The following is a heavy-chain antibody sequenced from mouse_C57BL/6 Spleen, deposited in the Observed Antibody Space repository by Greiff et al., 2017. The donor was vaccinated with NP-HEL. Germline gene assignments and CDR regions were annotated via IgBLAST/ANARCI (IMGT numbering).Heavy chain of an antibody. J-gene: IGHJ2*01. CDR3: ARGGYYAFDY. CDR1: GYSITSGYY. V-gene: IGHV3-6*01. CDR2: ISYDGSN. Sequence: EVKLVESGPGLVKPSQSLSLTCSVTGYSITSGYYWNWIRQFPGNKLEWMGYISYDGSNNYNPSLKNRISITRDTSKNQFFLKLNSVTTEDTATYYCARGGYYAFDYWGQGTTLTVSS. D-gene: IGHD2-3*01.